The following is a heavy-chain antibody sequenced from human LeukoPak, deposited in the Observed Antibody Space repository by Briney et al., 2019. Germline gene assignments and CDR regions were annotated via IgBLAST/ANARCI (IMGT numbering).Heavy chain of an antibody. V-gene: IGHV4-59*12. CDR1: GGSIRSYY. Sequence: SETLSLTCTVSGGSIRSYYWSWIRQPPGKGLEWIGYIYYSGSTNYNPSLKSRVTISVDTSKNQFSLKLSSVTAADTAVYYCARGTPTRLDYWGQGTLVTVSS. J-gene: IGHJ4*02. CDR2: IYYSGST. CDR3: ARGTPTRLDY. D-gene: IGHD2-15*01.